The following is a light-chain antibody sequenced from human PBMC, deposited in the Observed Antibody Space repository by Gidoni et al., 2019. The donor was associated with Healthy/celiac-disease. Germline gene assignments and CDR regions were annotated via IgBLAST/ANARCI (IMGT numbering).Light chain of an antibody. CDR1: QGISSY. Sequence: AIRMTQSPSSLSASTGDRVTITCRASQGISSYLAWYQQKPGKAPKLLSYAASTLQSGVPSRCSGSGSGTDFTLTISCLQSEDFATYYCQQYYSYPRTFGQGTKLEIK. CDR2: AAS. J-gene: IGKJ2*01. CDR3: QQYYSYPRT. V-gene: IGKV1-8*01.